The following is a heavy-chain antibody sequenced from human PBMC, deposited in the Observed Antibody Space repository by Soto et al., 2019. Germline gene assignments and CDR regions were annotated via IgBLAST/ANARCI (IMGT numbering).Heavy chain of an antibody. CDR2: ISGSGGST. Sequence: PGGSLRLSCAASGFTFSSYAMSWVRQSPGNGLEWVSDISGSGGSTYYADSVKCRFTISRDNSKNTLYLQMNSLRDEETAVYYCVIGYCSGGRCYSAGPHELRIDAFDIWGQGTMVTVSS. CDR1: GFTFSSYA. J-gene: IGHJ3*02. CDR3: VIGYCSGGRCYSAGPHELRIDAFDI. D-gene: IGHD2-15*01. V-gene: IGHV3-23*01.